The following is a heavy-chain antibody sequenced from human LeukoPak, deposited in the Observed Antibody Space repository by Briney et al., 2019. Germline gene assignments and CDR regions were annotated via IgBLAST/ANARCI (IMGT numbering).Heavy chain of an antibody. CDR1: GFTFSSYS. J-gene: IGHJ4*02. CDR3: ASRSSGSIN. Sequence: PGGSLRLSCAASGFTFSSYSINWARQAPGKGLEWVSYISSSSSTIYYADSVKGRFTISRDNAKNSLYLQMNSLRVEDTAVYYCASRSSGSINWGQGTLVTVSP. D-gene: IGHD3-22*01. V-gene: IGHV3-48*04. CDR2: ISSSSSTI.